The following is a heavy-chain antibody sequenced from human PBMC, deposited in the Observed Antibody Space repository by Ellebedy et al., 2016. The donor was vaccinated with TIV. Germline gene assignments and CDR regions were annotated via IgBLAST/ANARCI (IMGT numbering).Heavy chain of an antibody. CDR2: ISGSGGST. CDR1: GGTFSSYA. D-gene: IGHD2-2*01. CDR3: AKDGSDIVVVPAAIADYYMDV. J-gene: IGHJ6*03. Sequence: SCXASGGTFSSYAISWVRQAPGKGLEWVSAISGSGGSTYYADSVKGRFTISRDNSKNTLYLQMNSLRAEDTAVYYCAKDGSDIVVVPAAIADYYMDVWGKGTTVTVSS. V-gene: IGHV3-23*01.